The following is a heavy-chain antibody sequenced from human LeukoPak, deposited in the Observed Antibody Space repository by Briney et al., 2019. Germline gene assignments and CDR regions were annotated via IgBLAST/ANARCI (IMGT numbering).Heavy chain of an antibody. V-gene: IGHV1-46*01. CDR2: INPSGGST. D-gene: IGHD3-16*02. J-gene: IGHJ6*03. Sequence: ASVKVSCKASGYTFTGYYMHWVRQAPGQGLEWMGIINPSGGSTSYAQKFQGRVTMTRDMSTSTVYMELSSLRSEDTAVYYCARDYRYDTGPGYYYYYMDVWGKGTMVTVSS. CDR3: ARDYRYDTGPGYYYYYMDV. CDR1: GYTFTGYY.